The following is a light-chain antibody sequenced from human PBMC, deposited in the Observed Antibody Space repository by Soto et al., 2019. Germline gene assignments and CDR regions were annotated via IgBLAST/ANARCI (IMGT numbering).Light chain of an antibody. J-gene: IGKJ1*01. Sequence: ETVMTQSPATLSESPGERATLSCRASQSVSSKLAWYQQKPGQAPRLLIYGASTRATGIPARFSGSGSGTEFTLTISSLQSEDFAVYYCQQYNKWPRTFGQGTKVEIK. CDR3: QQYNKWPRT. CDR1: QSVSSK. V-gene: IGKV3-15*01. CDR2: GAS.